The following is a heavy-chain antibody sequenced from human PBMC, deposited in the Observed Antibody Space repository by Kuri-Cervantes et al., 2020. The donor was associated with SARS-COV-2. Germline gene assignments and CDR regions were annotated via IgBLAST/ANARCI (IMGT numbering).Heavy chain of an antibody. Sequence: GGSLRLSCAASGFTFSGHWIHWVRQAPGKGLVWVSRINPDGSYTNNADSVKGRFTLSRDNAKNMLFLQMNSLRAEDTAVYYCARDRAGAYSSGENDYWGQGTLVTVYS. CDR2: INPDGSYT. CDR3: ARDRAGAYSSGENDY. CDR1: GFTFSGHW. J-gene: IGHJ4*02. D-gene: IGHD6-19*01. V-gene: IGHV3-74*01.